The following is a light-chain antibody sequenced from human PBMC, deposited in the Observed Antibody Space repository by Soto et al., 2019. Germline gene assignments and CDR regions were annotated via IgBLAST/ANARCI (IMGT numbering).Light chain of an antibody. Sequence: DIQMTQSPSTLSASVGDRVTITCRASQSISSWLAWYQQKPGKAPKVLIFDASSLESGVPSRFSGSGSGTHFSLTISSLQPEDFATYYCQQIYSIPITFGQGTRLEIK. J-gene: IGKJ5*01. CDR2: DAS. CDR1: QSISSW. V-gene: IGKV1-5*01. CDR3: QQIYSIPIT.